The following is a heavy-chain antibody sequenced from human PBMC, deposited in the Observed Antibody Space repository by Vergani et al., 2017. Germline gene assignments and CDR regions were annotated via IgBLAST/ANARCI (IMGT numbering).Heavy chain of an antibody. J-gene: IGHJ4*02. CDR3: ARDKDSSGWYGVFDY. CDR1: GFTFSSYA. D-gene: IGHD6-19*01. CDR2: ISSSSSYI. V-gene: IGHV3-21*01. Sequence: EVQLLESGGGLVQPGGSLRLSCAASGFTFSSYAMSWVRQAPGKGLEWVSSISSSSSYIYYADSVKGRFTISRDNAKNSLYLQMNSLRAEDTAVYYCARDKDSSGWYGVFDYWGQGTLVTVSS.